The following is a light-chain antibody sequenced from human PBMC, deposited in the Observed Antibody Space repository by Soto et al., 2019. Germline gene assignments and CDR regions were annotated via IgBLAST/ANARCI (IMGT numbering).Light chain of an antibody. CDR2: GAS. Sequence: EIVLTQSSGTLSLSPGERATLSCRASQSVSSSYLAWYQQKPGQAPRLLIYGASTRATGIPARFTGSGSGTEFILTITSLQSEDSAVYYCQEYNTWPWTFGQGTKVDIK. J-gene: IGKJ1*01. CDR1: QSVSSSY. CDR3: QEYNTWPWT. V-gene: IGKV3-15*01.